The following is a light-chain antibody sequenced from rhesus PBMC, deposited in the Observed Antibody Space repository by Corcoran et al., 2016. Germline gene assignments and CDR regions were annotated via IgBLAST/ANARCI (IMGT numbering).Light chain of an antibody. CDR3: LQDYTTPWT. V-gene: IGKV1-94*01. CDR1: QDINKE. CDR2: TAS. J-gene: IGKJ1*01. Sequence: DIQMTQSPSSLSASVGDRVTVTCRASQDINKELSWYQQKPGKAPTLLIYTASSLQTGVSSRFSGRGSGTDDTLTINSLQPEDVATYYCLQDYTTPWTFGQGTKVELK.